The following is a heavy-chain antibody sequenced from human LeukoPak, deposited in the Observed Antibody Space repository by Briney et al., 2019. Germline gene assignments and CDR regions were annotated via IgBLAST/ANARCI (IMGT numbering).Heavy chain of an antibody. V-gene: IGHV1-24*01. J-gene: IGHJ5*02. CDR3: ATAVGIAAAGSGWFDP. Sequence: ASVKVSCKVSGYTLTELSMHWVRQAPGKGLEWMGGFDPEDGETIYAQKFQGRVTMTEDTSTDTAYMEPSSLRSEDTAVYYCATAVGIAAAGSGWFDPWGQGTLVTVSS. CDR1: GYTLTELS. CDR2: FDPEDGET. D-gene: IGHD6-13*01.